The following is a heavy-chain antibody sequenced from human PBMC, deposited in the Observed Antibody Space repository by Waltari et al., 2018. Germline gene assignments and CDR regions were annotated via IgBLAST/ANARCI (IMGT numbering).Heavy chain of an antibody. V-gene: IGHV1-2*02. CDR1: AYHSTAHY. D-gene: IGHD3-10*01. CDR2: INSNTGGT. J-gene: IGHJ6*03. CDR3: ARDGSGSYWYYMDV. Sequence: QVQLVQSGAEVKNPGASVKVSCQPSAYHSTAHYIPRVRQAPGQGLEWLGWINSNTGGTKYAQKFQGRVTMTRAASITTVYMELSSLRSDDTAVYYCARDGSGSYWYYMDVWGKGTTVTISS.